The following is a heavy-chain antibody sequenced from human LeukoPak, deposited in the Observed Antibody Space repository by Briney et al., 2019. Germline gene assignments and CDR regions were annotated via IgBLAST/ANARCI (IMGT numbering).Heavy chain of an antibody. CDR2: ITSSSGYI. CDR3: AREIVTSTSFDY. CDR1: GFTFSSYS. J-gene: IGHJ4*02. D-gene: IGHD5-12*01. Sequence: GGSLRLSCAASGFTFSSYSMNWVRQAPGKGLEWVSSITSSSGYIYYADSVKGRFTISRDNAKKSLYLQMNSLRAEDTVVYYCAREIVTSTSFDYWGQGTLVAVSS. V-gene: IGHV3-21*01.